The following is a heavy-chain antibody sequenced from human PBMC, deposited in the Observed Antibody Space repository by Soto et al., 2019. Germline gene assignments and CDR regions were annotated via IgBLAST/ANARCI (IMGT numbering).Heavy chain of an antibody. J-gene: IGHJ4*02. CDR1: GGTFSSYA. CDR3: ARVPYSTGWPTRVFFEY. V-gene: IGHV1-69*01. Sequence: QVQLVQSGAEVKKPGSSVKVSCKASGGTFSSYAISWVRQAPGQGLEWMGGIIPIFGTANYAQKFQGRVTITADESTSTAYMELSSLRSEDTAVYYCARVPYSTGWPTRVFFEYWGQGTLVTGSS. D-gene: IGHD6-19*01. CDR2: IIPIFGTA.